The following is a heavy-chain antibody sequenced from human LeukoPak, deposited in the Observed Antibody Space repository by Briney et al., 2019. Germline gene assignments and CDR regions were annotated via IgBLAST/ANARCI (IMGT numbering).Heavy chain of an antibody. D-gene: IGHD6-13*01. CDR1: GFTFSSYW. CDR3: ARGRRTKLEAAGTGSYFDY. Sequence: PGGSLRLSCAASGFTFSSYWMSWVRQAPGKGLEWVANIKQDGSEKYYVDSVKGRFTISRDNAKNSLYLQMNSLRAEDTAVYYCARGRRTKLEAAGTGSYFDYWGQGTLVTVSS. V-gene: IGHV3-7*01. J-gene: IGHJ4*02. CDR2: IKQDGSEK.